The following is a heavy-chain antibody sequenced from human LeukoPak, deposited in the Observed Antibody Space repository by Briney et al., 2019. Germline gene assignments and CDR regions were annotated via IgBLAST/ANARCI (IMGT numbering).Heavy chain of an antibody. Sequence: ASVKVSCTASGYSFNDYYVHWVRQAPGQGLEWMGWINPNSGDTNYAQKLQGRVTMTTDTSTSTAYMELRSLRSDDTAVYYCERNRQDWLIETWGQGTLVTVSS. CDR2: INPNSGDT. J-gene: IGHJ4*02. V-gene: IGHV1-2*02. CDR1: GYSFNDYY. D-gene: IGHD3/OR15-3a*01. CDR3: ERNRQDWLIET.